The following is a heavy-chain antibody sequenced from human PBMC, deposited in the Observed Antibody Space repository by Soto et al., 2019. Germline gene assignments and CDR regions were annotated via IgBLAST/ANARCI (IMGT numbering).Heavy chain of an antibody. J-gene: IGHJ4*02. V-gene: IGHV3-23*01. CDR2: ISGSGGST. CDR3: AKKFDWYSSGYSGSMDY. D-gene: IGHD3-22*01. CDR1: GFTFSSYA. Sequence: GGSLRLSCAASGFTFSSYAMSWVRQAPGKGLEWVSAISGSGGSTYYADSVKGRFTISRDNSKNTLYLQMNSLRAEDTAVYYCAKKFDWYSSGYSGSMDYWGQGTLVTVSS.